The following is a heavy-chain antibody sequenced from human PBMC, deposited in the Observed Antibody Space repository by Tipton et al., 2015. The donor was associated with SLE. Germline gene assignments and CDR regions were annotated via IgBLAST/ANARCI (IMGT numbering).Heavy chain of an antibody. Sequence: TLSLTCTVSGGSISSYFWSWLRQSPGKGLEWIGYINYSGSTRYNLSLKSRVTISVDTSRNQFSLSLNSVTAADTPVYYCARSALHIPVPATSFDYWGQGSLVTVSS. CDR2: INYSGST. D-gene: IGHD6-19*01. CDR3: ARSALHIPVPATSFDY. V-gene: IGHV4-59*08. CDR1: GGSISSYF. J-gene: IGHJ4*02.